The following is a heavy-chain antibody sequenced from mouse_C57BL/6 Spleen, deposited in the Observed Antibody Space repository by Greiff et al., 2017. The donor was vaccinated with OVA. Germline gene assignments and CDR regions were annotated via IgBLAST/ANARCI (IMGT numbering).Heavy chain of an antibody. CDR3: ASGVAAYYYAMDY. J-gene: IGHJ4*01. D-gene: IGHD1-1*02. CDR2: IFPGSGST. CDR1: GYTFTDYY. V-gene: IGHV1-75*01. Sequence: VQLQQSGPELVKPGASVKISCKASGYTFTDYYINWVKQRPGQGLEWIGWIFPGSGSTYYNEKFKGKATLTVDESSSTAYMLLSSLTSEDSAVYFCASGVAAYYYAMDYWGQGTSVTVSS.